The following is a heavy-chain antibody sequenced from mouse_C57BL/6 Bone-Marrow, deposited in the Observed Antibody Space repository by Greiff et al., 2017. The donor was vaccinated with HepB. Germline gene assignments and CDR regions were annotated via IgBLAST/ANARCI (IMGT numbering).Heavy chain of an antibody. Sequence: EVKLVESGEGLVKPGGSLKLSCAASGFTFSSYAMSWVRQTPEKRLEWVAYISSGGDYIYYADTVKGRFTISRDNARNTLYLQMSSLKSEDTAMYYCTTNWDGPRFDYWGQGTTLTVSS. CDR1: GFTFSSYA. D-gene: IGHD4-1*01. CDR3: TTNWDGPRFDY. CDR2: ISSGGDYI. V-gene: IGHV5-9-1*02. J-gene: IGHJ2*01.